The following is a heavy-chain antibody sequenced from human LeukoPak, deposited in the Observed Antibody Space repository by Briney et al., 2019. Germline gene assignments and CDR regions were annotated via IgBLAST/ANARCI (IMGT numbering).Heavy chain of an antibody. CDR2: IYYSGST. Sequence: PSETLSLTCTVSGGSIRSYYWSWIRQPPGKGLEWIGYIYYSGSTNYNPSLKSRVTISVDTSKNQFSLKLSSVTAADTAVYYCARVTGRGGYFDYWGQGTLVTVSS. J-gene: IGHJ4*02. D-gene: IGHD3-10*01. V-gene: IGHV4-59*08. CDR1: GGSIRSYY. CDR3: ARVTGRGGYFDY.